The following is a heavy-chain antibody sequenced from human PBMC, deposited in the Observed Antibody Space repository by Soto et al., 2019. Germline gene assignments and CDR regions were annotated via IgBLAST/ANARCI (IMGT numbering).Heavy chain of an antibody. CDR3: ASAAVTGKAGLDF. J-gene: IGHJ4*02. CDR2: INPNSGGT. V-gene: IGHV1-2*02. D-gene: IGHD6-19*01. CDR1: GYTFSGFY. Sequence: GASVKVSCKASGYTFSGFYMHWVRQAPGQGLEWMGWINPNSGGTKSSEKFQGRVTMTRDTSISTAYMELSRLTSDDTAVYYCASAAVTGKAGLDFWGKGTQVTVSS.